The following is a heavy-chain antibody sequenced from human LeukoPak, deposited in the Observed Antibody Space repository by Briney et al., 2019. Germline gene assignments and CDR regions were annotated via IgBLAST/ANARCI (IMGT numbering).Heavy chain of an antibody. CDR1: GFTFSSYW. V-gene: IGHV3-7*03. CDR3: ARVILYGSGIYYIDY. J-gene: IGHJ4*02. CDR2: IKQDGSEK. Sequence: GGSLRLSCAASGFTFSSYWMSWVRQAPGKGLEWVANIKQDGSEKFYVDSVKGRFTISRDNAKNSLYLEMNSLRAEDTAGLYWARVILYGSGIYYIDYWGQGTLVTVSS. D-gene: IGHD3-10*01.